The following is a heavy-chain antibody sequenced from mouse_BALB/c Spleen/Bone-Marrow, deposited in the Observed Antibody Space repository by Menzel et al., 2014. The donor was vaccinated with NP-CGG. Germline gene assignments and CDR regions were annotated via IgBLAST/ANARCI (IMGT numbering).Heavy chain of an antibody. D-gene: IGHD2-3*01. CDR3: ARHEDGYYDAMDY. CDR2: ISSGGGST. CDR1: GFAFSSYD. J-gene: IGHJ4*01. V-gene: IGHV5-12-1*01. Sequence: EVKLMESGGGLVKPGGSLKLSCAASGFAFSSYDMSWVRQTPEKRLEWVAYISSGGGSTYYPDTVKGRFTISRDNAKNTLYLQMSSLKSEDTAMYYCARHEDGYYDAMDYWGQGTSGTVSS.